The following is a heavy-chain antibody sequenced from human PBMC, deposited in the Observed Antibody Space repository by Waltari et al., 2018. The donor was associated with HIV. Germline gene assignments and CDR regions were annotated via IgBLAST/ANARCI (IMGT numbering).Heavy chain of an antibody. CDR3: ARVSTVTTWYFDY. J-gene: IGHJ4*02. Sequence: EVQLLESGGGVVRPGGSLRLSCAGSGVTFSNAAMSWVRQAPGKGLEWVSSISDSGTYYADSVVGRFTISRDRSNNTMYLQMNSLRAEDTGVYYCARVSTVTTWYFDYWGQGTLVTVSS. V-gene: IGHV3-23*01. D-gene: IGHD4-17*01. CDR1: GVTFSNAA. CDR2: ISDSGT.